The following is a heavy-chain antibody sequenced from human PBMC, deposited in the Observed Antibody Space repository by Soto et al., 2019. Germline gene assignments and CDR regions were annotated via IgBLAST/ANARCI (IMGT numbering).Heavy chain of an antibody. CDR1: GGSFSGYY. Sequence: ETLSLTCAVYGGSFSGYYWSWIRQPPGKGLEWIGEINHSGSTNYNPSLKSRVTISVDTSKNQFSLKLSSVTAADTAVYYCGVLRDYYYYYMDVWGKGTTVTVSS. CDR3: GVLRDYYYYYMDV. V-gene: IGHV4-34*01. D-gene: IGHD1-1*01. CDR2: INHSGST. J-gene: IGHJ6*03.